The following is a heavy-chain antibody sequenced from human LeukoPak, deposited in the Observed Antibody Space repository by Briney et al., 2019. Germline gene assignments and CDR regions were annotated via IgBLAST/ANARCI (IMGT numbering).Heavy chain of an antibody. CDR2: IIPIFGTA. D-gene: IGHD3-9*01. CDR1: GGTFSSYA. Sequence: SVKVSCKASGGTFSSYAISWVRQAPGQGLEWMGGIIPIFGTANYAQKFQGGVTITADKSTSTAYMELSSLRSEDTAVYYCARGEFGYFDWLLSNYYGMDVWGKGTTVTVSS. CDR3: ARGEFGYFDWLLSNYYGMDV. J-gene: IGHJ6*04. V-gene: IGHV1-69*06.